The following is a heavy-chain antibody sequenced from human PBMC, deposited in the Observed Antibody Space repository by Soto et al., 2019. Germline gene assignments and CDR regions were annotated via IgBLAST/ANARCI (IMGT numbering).Heavy chain of an antibody. CDR1: GFTFSSYE. D-gene: IGHD3-10*01. CDR2: ISSSGSTI. V-gene: IGHV3-48*03. J-gene: IGHJ3*02. CDR3: ARDCMVRGIVDAFDI. Sequence: PGGSLRLSCAASGFTFSSYEMNWVRQAPGKGLEWVSYISSSGSTIYYADSVKGRFTISRDNAKNSLYLQMNSLRAEDTAVYYCARDCMVRGIVDAFDIWGQGTMVTVSS.